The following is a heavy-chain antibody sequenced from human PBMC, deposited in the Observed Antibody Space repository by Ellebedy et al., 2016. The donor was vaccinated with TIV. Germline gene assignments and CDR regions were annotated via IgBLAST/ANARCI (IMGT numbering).Heavy chain of an antibody. V-gene: IGHV4-39*01. J-gene: IGHJ5*02. CDR1: GGSISSSSYY. D-gene: IGHD1-26*01. Sequence: MPSETLSLTCTVSGGSISSSSYYWGWIRQPPGKGLEWIGTIYNSGSTYYNPSLKSRVTIFVDTSKNQFSLNLSSVTAADTAVYYCARPKWELLGNWFDPWGQGTLVTVSS. CDR2: IYNSGST. CDR3: ARPKWELLGNWFDP.